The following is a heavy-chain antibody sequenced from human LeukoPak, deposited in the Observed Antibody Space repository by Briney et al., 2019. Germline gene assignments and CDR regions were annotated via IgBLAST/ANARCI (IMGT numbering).Heavy chain of an antibody. CDR3: ARDAGGDIVVVPAALSN. J-gene: IGHJ4*02. D-gene: IGHD2-2*01. CDR2: ISAYNGNT. Sequence: GASVKVSCKASGYTFTSYGISWVRQAPGQGLEWMGWISAYNGNTNYAQKLQGRVTMTTDTSTSTAYMELRSLRSDDTAVYYCARDAGGDIVVVPAALSNWGQGTLVTVSS. V-gene: IGHV1-18*01. CDR1: GYTFTSYG.